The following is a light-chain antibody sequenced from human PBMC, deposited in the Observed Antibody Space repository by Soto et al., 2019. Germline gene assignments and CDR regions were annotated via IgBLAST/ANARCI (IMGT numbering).Light chain of an antibody. J-gene: IGKJ5*01. CDR2: GAS. V-gene: IGKV3-15*01. CDR3: QQYHKWPLIT. Sequence: ELATRQCTGTQSVSIGENAILSCRASQSVDGYLAWYQQKPGQAPRLLIYGASTRATGVTARFRGGGSGTEFTLTISSLQSEDSAVYYCQQYHKWPLITFGQGTRLEI. CDR1: QSVDGY.